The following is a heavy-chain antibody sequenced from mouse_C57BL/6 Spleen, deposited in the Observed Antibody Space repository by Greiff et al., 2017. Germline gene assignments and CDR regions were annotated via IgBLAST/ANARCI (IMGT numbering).Heavy chain of an antibody. CDR3: ARGESYYDYDGDAMDY. Sequence: EVMLVESGGDLVKPGGSLKLSCAASGFTFSSYGMSWVRQTPDKRLEWVATIGSGGSYTSYPDSVKGRFTISRDNAKNTLYLQMSSLKSEDTAVYYCARGESYYDYDGDAMDYWGQGTSVTVSS. J-gene: IGHJ4*01. V-gene: IGHV5-6*01. D-gene: IGHD2-4*01. CDR1: GFTFSSYG. CDR2: IGSGGSYT.